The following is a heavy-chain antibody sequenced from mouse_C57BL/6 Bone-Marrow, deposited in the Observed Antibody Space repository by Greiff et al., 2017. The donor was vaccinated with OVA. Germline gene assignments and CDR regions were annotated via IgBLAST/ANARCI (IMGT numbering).Heavy chain of an antibody. Sequence: EVQLQQSGPELVKPGASVKISCKASGYTFTDYYMNWVKQSHGKSLEWIGDINPNNGGTSYNQKFKGKATLTVDKSSSTAYMELRGLTSEDSAVYYCAREGSTMITTRVYFDYWGQGTTLTVSS. D-gene: IGHD2-4*01. J-gene: IGHJ2*01. CDR3: AREGSTMITTRVYFDY. V-gene: IGHV1-26*01. CDR2: INPNNGGT. CDR1: GYTFTDYY.